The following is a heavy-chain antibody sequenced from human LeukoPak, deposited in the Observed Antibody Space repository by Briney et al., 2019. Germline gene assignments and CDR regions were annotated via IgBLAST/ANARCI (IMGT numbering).Heavy chain of an antibody. J-gene: IGHJ4*02. CDR2: IYYSGST. V-gene: IGHV4-59*08. CDR1: GGSISSYY. D-gene: IGHD6-13*01. CDR3: ASPGIAAAGGKFDY. Sequence: SETLSLTCTVSGGSISSYYWSWIRQPPGKGLEWIGYIYYSGSTNYNPSLKSRVTISVDTSKNQFSLKLSSVTAADTAVYYCASPGIAAAGGKFDYWGQGTLVTVSS.